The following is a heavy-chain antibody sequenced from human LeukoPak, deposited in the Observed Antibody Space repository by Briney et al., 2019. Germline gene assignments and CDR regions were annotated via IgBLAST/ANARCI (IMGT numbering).Heavy chain of an antibody. D-gene: IGHD2-15*01. Sequence: GGSLRLSCAASGFTFSSYWMHWVRQAPGKGLVWVSRIDSDGGGTIYADSVKGRFTISRDDSKNTLYLQMHSLGAEDTAVYYCAKSRVVDRRGYFDYWGQGTLVTVSS. CDR1: GFTFSSYW. CDR2: IDSDGGGT. J-gene: IGHJ4*02. CDR3: AKSRVVDRRGYFDY. V-gene: IGHV3-74*01.